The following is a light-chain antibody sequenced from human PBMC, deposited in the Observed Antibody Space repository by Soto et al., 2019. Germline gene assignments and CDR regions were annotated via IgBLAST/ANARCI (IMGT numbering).Light chain of an antibody. CDR3: QQYHSWPPIT. CDR2: ATY. J-gene: IGKJ5*01. CDR1: QSVSSY. Sequence: EIVMTQSPATLSVSPGERATLSCRASQSVSSYYLAWYQQKPVQAPRLLIYATYSRATGGPARFIGGGSGTEFTLTISSLQSEDFAAYYCQQYHSWPPITFGQGTRLEI. V-gene: IGKV3-15*01.